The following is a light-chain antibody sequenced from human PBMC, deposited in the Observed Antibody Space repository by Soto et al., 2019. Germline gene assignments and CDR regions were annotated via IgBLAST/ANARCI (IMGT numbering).Light chain of an antibody. Sequence: QSVLTQPASVSGSPGQSITISCTGTSSYIGAYNFVSWYQQHPGKAPKLMLYDVNIRPSGVSNRFSGSKSGNTASLTISGLQAEDEADYYCTSWTTSTTMIFGGGTQLTVL. V-gene: IGLV2-14*03. CDR1: SSYIGAYNF. CDR2: DVN. J-gene: IGLJ2*01. CDR3: TSWTTSTTMI.